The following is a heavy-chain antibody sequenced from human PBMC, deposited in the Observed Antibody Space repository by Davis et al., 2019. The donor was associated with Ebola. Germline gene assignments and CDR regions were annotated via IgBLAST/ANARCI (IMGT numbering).Heavy chain of an antibody. Sequence: AASVKVSCKASGGTFSSYAISWVRQAPGQGLEWMGRIIPILGIANYAQKFQGRVTITADKSMSTAYMELSSLRSEDTAVYYCARDFVVVVAATPRYYYYGMDVWGQGTTVTVSS. J-gene: IGHJ6*02. CDR2: IIPILGIA. CDR3: ARDFVVVVAATPRYYYYGMDV. CDR1: GGTFSSYA. D-gene: IGHD2-15*01. V-gene: IGHV1-69*04.